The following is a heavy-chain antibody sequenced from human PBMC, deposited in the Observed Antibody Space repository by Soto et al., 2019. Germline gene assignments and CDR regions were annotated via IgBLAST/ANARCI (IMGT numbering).Heavy chain of an antibody. CDR3: ARDTYYDFWSGRTTPIDY. CDR2: ISSSSSYT. V-gene: IGHV3-11*06. D-gene: IGHD3-3*01. J-gene: IGHJ4*02. CDR1: GFTFSDYY. Sequence: GGSLRLSCAAPGFTFSDYYMSWIRQAPGKGLEWVSYISSSSSYTNYADSVKGRFTISRDNAKNSLYLQMNSLRAEDTAVYYCARDTYYDFWSGRTTPIDYWGQGTLVTVSS.